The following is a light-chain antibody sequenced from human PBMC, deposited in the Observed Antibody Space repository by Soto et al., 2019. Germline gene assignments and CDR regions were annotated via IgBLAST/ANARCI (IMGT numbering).Light chain of an antibody. J-gene: IGKJ2*01. CDR3: QQGYSTPYT. CDR2: AAS. V-gene: IGKV1-39*01. CDR1: QSISTY. Sequence: DIQMTQSPSSLSASVGDRVTITCRASQSISTYLNWYQQKPGKAPKLLIYAASSLQSGVPSRFSGSASGTDFTLTISSLQPEDFATYYCQQGYSTPYTFGQGTKLEIK.